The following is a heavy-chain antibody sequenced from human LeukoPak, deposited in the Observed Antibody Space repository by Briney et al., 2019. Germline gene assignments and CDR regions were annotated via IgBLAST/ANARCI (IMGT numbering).Heavy chain of an antibody. Sequence: PGGSLRLSCTASGFTFSNYWMHWVRQAPGKGLEWVANIKQDGSEIYYADSVKGRFTISRDNAKNSLYLQMNSLRAEDTAVYYCARTPGDGYNINYWGQGTLVTVSS. CDR1: GFTFSNYW. CDR3: ARTPGDGYNINY. D-gene: IGHD5-24*01. CDR2: IKQDGSEI. V-gene: IGHV3-7*01. J-gene: IGHJ4*02.